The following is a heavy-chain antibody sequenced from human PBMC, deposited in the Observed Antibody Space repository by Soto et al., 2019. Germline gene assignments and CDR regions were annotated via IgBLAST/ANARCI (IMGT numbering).Heavy chain of an antibody. CDR1: GFTFSSYA. J-gene: IGHJ6*03. Sequence: EVQLLESGGGLVQPGGSLRLSCAASGFTFSSYAMSWVRQAPGKGLEWVSAISGSGGSTYYADSVKGRFTISRDNSKNTRYLQMNSLRAEDTAVYYCAKSPRSHYYYYYMDVWGKGTTVTVSS. CDR3: AKSPRSHYYYYYMDV. V-gene: IGHV3-23*01. D-gene: IGHD3-10*01. CDR2: ISGSGGST.